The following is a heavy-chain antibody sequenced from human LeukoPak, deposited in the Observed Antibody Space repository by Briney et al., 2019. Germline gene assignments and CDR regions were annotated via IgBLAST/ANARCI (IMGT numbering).Heavy chain of an antibody. CDR2: IYSGGST. V-gene: IGHV3-53*01. CDR3: AKDSAKKYDDY. Sequence: GGSLRLSCVASGFTVSSNYMSWVRQAPGKGLEWVSVIYSGGSTYYADSVKGRFTISRDNSKNTLYLQMNSLRAEDTAVYYCAKDSAKKYDDYWGQGTLVTVSS. D-gene: IGHD2/OR15-2a*01. J-gene: IGHJ4*02. CDR1: GFTVSSNY.